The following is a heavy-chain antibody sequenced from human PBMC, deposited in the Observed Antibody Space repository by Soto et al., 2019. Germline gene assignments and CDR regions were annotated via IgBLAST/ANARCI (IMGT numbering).Heavy chain of an antibody. V-gene: IGHV1-69*13. CDR2: IIPIFGTA. D-gene: IGHD3-22*01. CDR1: GGTFSSYA. J-gene: IGHJ4*02. Sequence: ASVKVSCKASGGTFSSYAISWVRQAPGQGLEWMGGIIPIFGTANYAQKFQGRVTITADESTSTAYMELSSLRSEDTAVYYCAGVDDSSGYLLDYWGQGTLVTVSS. CDR3: AGVDDSSGYLLDY.